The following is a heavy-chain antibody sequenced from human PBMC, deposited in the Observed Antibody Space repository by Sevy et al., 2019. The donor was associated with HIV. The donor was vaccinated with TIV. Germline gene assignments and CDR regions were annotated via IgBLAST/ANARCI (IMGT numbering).Heavy chain of an antibody. V-gene: IGHV4-61*01. D-gene: IGHD3-22*01. CDR2: VYHTGST. J-gene: IGHJ4*02. CDR1: GVSVSSDTYY. Sequence: SETLSLTCAVSGVSVSSDTYYWSWIRQPPGKGLEWIGYVYHTGSTNYSPSFKSRVTISVDAPKNQFSLRLFSVAAADTAVYYCAREPYFFDKSGYYWDYWGQGALVTVSS. CDR3: AREPYFFDKSGYYWDY.